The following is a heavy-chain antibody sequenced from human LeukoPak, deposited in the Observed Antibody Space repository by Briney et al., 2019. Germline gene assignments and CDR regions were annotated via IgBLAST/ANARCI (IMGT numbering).Heavy chain of an antibody. D-gene: IGHD3-10*01. V-gene: IGHV1-69*04. CDR3: ARDVDRLWFGELFYYFDY. Sequence: SVKVSCKASGGTFSSYAISWVRQAPGQGLEWMGRIIPILGIANYAQKFQGRVTITADKSTSTAYMELSSLRSEDTAVYYCARDVDRLWFGELFYYFDYWGQGTLVTVSS. CDR2: IIPILGIA. CDR1: GGTFSSYA. J-gene: IGHJ4*02.